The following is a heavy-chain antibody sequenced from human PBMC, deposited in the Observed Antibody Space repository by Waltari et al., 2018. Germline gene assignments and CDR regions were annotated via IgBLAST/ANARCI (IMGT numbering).Heavy chain of an antibody. V-gene: IGHV4-34*01. CDR2: INHSGST. D-gene: IGHD3-3*01. CDR1: GGSFSGYY. CDR3: ARTTIFGVVYGMDV. Sequence: QVQLQQWGAGLLKPSETLSLTCAVYGGSFSGYYWSWIRQPPGKGLEWIGEINHSGSTNDTPSLKSRVTISVDTSKNQFSLKLSSVTAADTAVYYCARTTIFGVVYGMDVWGQGTTVTVSS. J-gene: IGHJ6*02.